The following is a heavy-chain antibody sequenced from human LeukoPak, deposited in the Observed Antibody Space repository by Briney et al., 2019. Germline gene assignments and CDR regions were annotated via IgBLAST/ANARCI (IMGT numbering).Heavy chain of an antibody. V-gene: IGHV4-39*01. Sequence: SETLSLTCTVSGDSISSSIYYWGWIRQPPGKGLEWIGCIYYNGYTYYTSSLKSRVTIFVNTSKNRFSLKSISVTAADTAVYYCARQGGDTMVRGVVRDWFDPWGQGTLVTVSS. CDR3: ARQGGDTMVRGVVRDWFDP. J-gene: IGHJ5*02. CDR2: IYYNGYT. CDR1: GDSISSSIYY. D-gene: IGHD3-10*01.